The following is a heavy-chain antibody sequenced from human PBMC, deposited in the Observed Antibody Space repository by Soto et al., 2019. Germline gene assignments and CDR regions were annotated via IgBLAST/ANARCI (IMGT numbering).Heavy chain of an antibody. V-gene: IGHV4-34*12. CDR2: LIHGGST. CDR1: NSSLGAFH. J-gene: IGHJ3*01. D-gene: IGHD3-10*02. CDR3: ARSPLSYDYVRQTWREVGDSFDV. Sequence: QVHLDQWGAGLLKPSETLSLTCAIYNSSLGAFHWTWIRQPPGKGLEWIGELIHGGSTNYNPSLKSRVTFSLDTSKSQFSLHVMSVTAADTAVYYCARSPLSYDYVRQTWREVGDSFDVWGRGTSVTVSS.